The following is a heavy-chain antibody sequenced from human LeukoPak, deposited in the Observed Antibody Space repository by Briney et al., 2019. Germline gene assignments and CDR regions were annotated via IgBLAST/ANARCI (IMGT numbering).Heavy chain of an antibody. CDR3: TRDVVPGYCSGGSCYSFQH. CDR2: IRSKAYGGTT. CDR1: GFTFGDYA. V-gene: IGHV3-49*03. D-gene: IGHD2-15*01. J-gene: IGHJ1*01. Sequence: GRSLRLSCTASGFTFGDYAMSWFRQAPGKGLEWVGFIRSKAYGGTTEYAASVKGRFTTSRDDSKSIAYLQMNSLKTEDTAVYYCTRDVVPGYCSGGSCYSFQHWSQGTLVTVSS.